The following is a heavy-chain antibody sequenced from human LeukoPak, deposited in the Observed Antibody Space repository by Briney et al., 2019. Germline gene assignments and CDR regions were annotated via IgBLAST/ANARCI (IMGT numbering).Heavy chain of an antibody. CDR2: LHASEST. V-gene: IGHV4-4*07. J-gene: IGHJ3*01. D-gene: IGHD3-22*01. Sequence: SETLSLTCTVSGAYISNYYWTWVRQTAAQGLEGIGRLHASESTIYNPSLKSRVTMSLDTSKDQMSLTLTSVTAADSAIYYCASLSSGGGFDVWGQGTVVTVSS. CDR1: GAYISNYY. CDR3: ASLSSGGGFDV.